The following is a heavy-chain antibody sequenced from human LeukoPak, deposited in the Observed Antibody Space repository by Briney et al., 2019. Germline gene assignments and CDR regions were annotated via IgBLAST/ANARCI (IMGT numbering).Heavy chain of an antibody. J-gene: IGHJ3*02. Sequence: GGSLRLSCAASGFTFSSYGMGWVRQAPGKGLEWVSAVSGSGGTAHYADSVKGRFTISRDNSKNTMYLQMNSLRAEDTAVYFCIKVIMFAFDIWGQGTMVTVSS. V-gene: IGHV3-23*01. CDR2: VSGSGGTA. CDR1: GFTFSSYG. D-gene: IGHD3-10*02. CDR3: IKVIMFAFDI.